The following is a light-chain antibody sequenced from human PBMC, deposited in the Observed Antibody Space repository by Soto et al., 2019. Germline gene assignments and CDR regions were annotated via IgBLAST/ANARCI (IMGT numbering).Light chain of an antibody. CDR2: DAS. CDR3: QQRSNWPPLT. Sequence: EIVLTQSPAAMSFFPWERSNRSCRASQSVSSYLAWYQQKPGQAPRLLIYDASNRATGIPPRFSGSGSGTDFTLTISSLEPEDFAVYYCQQRSNWPPLTFGQGTRLEI. V-gene: IGKV3-11*01. J-gene: IGKJ5*01. CDR1: QSVSSY.